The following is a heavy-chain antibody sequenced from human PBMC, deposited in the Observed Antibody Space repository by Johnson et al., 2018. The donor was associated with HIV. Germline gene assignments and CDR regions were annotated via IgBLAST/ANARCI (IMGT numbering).Heavy chain of an antibody. CDR1: GFTFSGSA. J-gene: IGHJ3*02. CDR2: IRSKANSYAT. V-gene: IGHV3-73*01. Sequence: EQLVESGGGVVQPGGSLKLSCAASGFTFSGSAMHWVRQASGQGLEWVGRIRSKANSYATAYAASVKGRFTISRDDSKNTSYLQMTSLKTEDTAVYYCTRHGGYDPRGYVGAFDIWGQGTMVTVSS. CDR3: TRHGGYDPRGYVGAFDI. D-gene: IGHD5-12*01.